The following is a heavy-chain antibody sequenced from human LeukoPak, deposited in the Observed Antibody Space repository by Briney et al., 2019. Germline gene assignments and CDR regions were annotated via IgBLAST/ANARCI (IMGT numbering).Heavy chain of an antibody. V-gene: IGHV4-39*01. Sequence: SETLSLTCTVSGGSISSSSYYWGWIRQPPGQGLEWIGSIYYSGSTYYNPSLKSRVTISVDTSKNQFSLKLSSVTAADTAVYYCARQSPSRPFDYWGQGTLVTVSS. J-gene: IGHJ4*02. CDR3: ARQSPSRPFDY. D-gene: IGHD6-13*01. CDR1: GGSISSSSYY. CDR2: IYYSGST.